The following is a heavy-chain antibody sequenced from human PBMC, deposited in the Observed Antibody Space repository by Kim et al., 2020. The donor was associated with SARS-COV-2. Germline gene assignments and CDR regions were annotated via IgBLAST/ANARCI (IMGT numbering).Heavy chain of an antibody. CDR1: GGSFSGYY. V-gene: IGHV4-34*01. Sequence: SETLSLTCAVYGGSFSGYYWSWIRQPPGKGLEWIGEINHSGSTNYNPSLKSRVTISVDTSKNQFSLKLSSVTAADTAVYYCASHYYGSGSYGYWGQGTLVTVSS. CDR3: ASHYYGSGSYGY. CDR2: INHSGST. D-gene: IGHD3-10*01. J-gene: IGHJ4*02.